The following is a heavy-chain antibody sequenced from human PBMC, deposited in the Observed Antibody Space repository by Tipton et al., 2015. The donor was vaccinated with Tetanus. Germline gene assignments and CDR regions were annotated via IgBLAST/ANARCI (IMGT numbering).Heavy chain of an antibody. CDR1: GGSISGSSYY. D-gene: IGHD1-26*01. J-gene: IGHJ5*02. V-gene: IGHV4-61*01. CDR3: ARDHRLSASYAGWFDP. CDR2: VYSSGST. Sequence: TLSLTCTVSGGSISGSSYYWGWIRQPPGKGLEWIGNVYSSGSTYYNPSLKGRVTISVDTSTTQFSLRLNSVTAADTAIYYCARDHRLSASYAGWFDPWGQGTLVTVSS.